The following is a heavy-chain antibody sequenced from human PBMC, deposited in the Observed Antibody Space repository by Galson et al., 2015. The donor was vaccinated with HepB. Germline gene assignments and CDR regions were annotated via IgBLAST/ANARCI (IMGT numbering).Heavy chain of an antibody. Sequence: SLRLSCAASGFTFSSYAMHWVRQAPGKGLEYVSAISSNGGSTYYADSVKGRFTISRDNSKNTLYLQMSSLRAEDTAVYYCVKEKLGDTAMVHFDYWGQGTLVTVSS. V-gene: IGHV3-64D*06. CDR2: ISSNGGST. J-gene: IGHJ4*02. CDR1: GFTFSSYA. CDR3: VKEKLGDTAMVHFDY. D-gene: IGHD5-18*01.